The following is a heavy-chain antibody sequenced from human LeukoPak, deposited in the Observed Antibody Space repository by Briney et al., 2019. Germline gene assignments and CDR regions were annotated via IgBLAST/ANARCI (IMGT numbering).Heavy chain of an antibody. Sequence: EASVKVSCKASGYTFTGYYMHWVRQAPGQGLEWMGWVNPNSGGTNYAQKFQGRVTMTRDTSISTAYMELSRLRSDDTAVYYCARGEGFGIAAAAELDYWGQGTLVTVSS. D-gene: IGHD6-13*01. J-gene: IGHJ4*02. CDR3: ARGEGFGIAAAAELDY. CDR2: VNPNSGGT. V-gene: IGHV1-2*02. CDR1: GYTFTGYY.